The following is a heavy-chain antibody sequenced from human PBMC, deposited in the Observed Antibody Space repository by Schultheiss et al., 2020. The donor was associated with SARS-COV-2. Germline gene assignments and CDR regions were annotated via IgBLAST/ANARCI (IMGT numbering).Heavy chain of an antibody. CDR1: GGSVSSGSYY. CDR3: ARVREGYSYGYWAGLGEYYFDY. V-gene: IGHV4-61*01. D-gene: IGHD5-18*01. Sequence: SETLSLTCTVSGGSVSSGSYYWSWIRQPPGKGLEWIGYIYYSGSTNYNPSLKSRVTISVDTSKNQFSLKLSSVTAADTAVYYCARVREGYSYGYWAGLGEYYFDYWGQGTLVTVSS. CDR2: IYYSGST. J-gene: IGHJ4*02.